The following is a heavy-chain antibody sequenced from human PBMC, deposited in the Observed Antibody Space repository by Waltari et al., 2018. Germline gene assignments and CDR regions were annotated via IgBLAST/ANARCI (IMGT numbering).Heavy chain of an antibody. CDR2: IYHSGST. CDR3: ARWGSPYYYDSSGYYFGVGAFDI. D-gene: IGHD3-22*01. V-gene: IGHV4-38-2*01. Sequence: QVPLQESGPGLVKPSETLSLTCAVSGYSLSSGSYWGWIRQPPGKGLAWIGSIYHSGSTYYNPSLKSRVTIAVDTSKNQFSLKLSSVTAADTAVYYCARWGSPYYYDSSGYYFGVGAFDIWGQGTMVTVSS. CDR1: GYSLSSGSY. J-gene: IGHJ3*02.